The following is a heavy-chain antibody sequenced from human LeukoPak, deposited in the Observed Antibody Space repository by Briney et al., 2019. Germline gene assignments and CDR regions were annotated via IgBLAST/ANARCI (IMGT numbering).Heavy chain of an antibody. V-gene: IGHV4-59*01. CDR1: GGSISTFS. J-gene: IGHJ5*02. CDR2: VNSNGGT. Sequence: SETLSLTCTASGGSISTFSWTWIRQPPGQGLEWIGYVNSNGGTYNNPSLKSRVTVSLDMSKNQFSLKLSSATAADTAVYYCARDAGGTWFDPWGQGILVTVSS. CDR3: ARDAGGTWFDP.